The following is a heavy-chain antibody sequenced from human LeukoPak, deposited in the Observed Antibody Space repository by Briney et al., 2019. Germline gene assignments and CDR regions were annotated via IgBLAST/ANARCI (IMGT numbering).Heavy chain of an antibody. CDR1: GGSISSYY. CDR3: ARDQSPMIVGTFDI. CDR2: IYYSGST. V-gene: IGHV4-59*01. J-gene: IGHJ3*02. Sequence: SETLSLTCTVSGGSISSYYWSWIRQPPGKGLEWIGYIYYSGSTNYNPPLKSRVTISVDTSKNQFSLKLSSVTAADTAVYYCARDQSPMIVGTFDIWGQGTMVTVSS. D-gene: IGHD3-22*01.